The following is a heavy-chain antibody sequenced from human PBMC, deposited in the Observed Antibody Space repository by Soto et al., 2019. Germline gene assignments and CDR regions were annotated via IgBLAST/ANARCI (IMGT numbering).Heavy chain of an antibody. J-gene: IGHJ5*02. Sequence: EVQLLESGGGLVQPGGSLRLSCAASGFTFSSYAMSWVRQAPGKGLEWVSAISGSGSDTYYEGSVKGRFTISRYNSKITLYLLMNSLRDEDAALYYCAKDRLASGSGVRFDPWGQGTLVTVSS. CDR2: ISGSGSDT. D-gene: IGHD3-10*01. V-gene: IGHV3-23*01. CDR1: GFTFSSYA. CDR3: AKDRLASGSGVRFDP.